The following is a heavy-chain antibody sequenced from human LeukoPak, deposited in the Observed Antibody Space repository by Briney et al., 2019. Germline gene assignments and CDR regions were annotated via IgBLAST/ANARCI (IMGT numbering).Heavy chain of an antibody. CDR1: GASITGYY. CDR3: ARQPAGTAAFDI. V-gene: IGHV4-59*08. Sequence: MSSETLSLTCTVSGASITGYYWSWIRQPPGKRREWIAYVRVKGASNYNPSFKSRVTIKVDTRNNQISLRLNFVTAADTAIYYCARQPAGTAAFDIWGLGTMVTVSS. D-gene: IGHD1-14*01. J-gene: IGHJ3*02. CDR2: VRVKGAS.